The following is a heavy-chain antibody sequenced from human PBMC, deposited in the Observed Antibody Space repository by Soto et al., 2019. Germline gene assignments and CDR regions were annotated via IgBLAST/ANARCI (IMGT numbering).Heavy chain of an antibody. D-gene: IGHD3-10*01. CDR2: ISGSGGST. Sequence: EVQLLESGGGLVQPGGSLRLSCAASGFTFSSYAMSWVRQAPGKGLEWVSAISGSGGSTYYADSVKGRFTISRDNSKNTLYLQMNSLRAEDTAVYYCARDFSPIYYYYGSDPYYYYGMDVWGQGTTVTVSS. CDR3: ARDFSPIYYYYGSDPYYYYGMDV. J-gene: IGHJ6*02. V-gene: IGHV3-23*01. CDR1: GFTFSSYA.